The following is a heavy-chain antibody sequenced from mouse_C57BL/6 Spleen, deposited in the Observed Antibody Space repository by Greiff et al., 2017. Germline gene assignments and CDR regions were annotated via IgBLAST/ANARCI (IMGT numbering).Heavy chain of an antibody. CDR3: ASYYSNYGSYFDY. D-gene: IGHD2-5*01. Sequence: QVQLQQPGAELVRPGSSVKLSCKASGYTFTSYWMDWVKQRPGQGLEWIGNIYPSDSETHYNQKFKDKATWTVDKSSSTAYMQLSSLTSEDSAVYYCASYYSNYGSYFDYWGQGTTLTVSS. J-gene: IGHJ2*01. CDR2: IYPSDSET. V-gene: IGHV1-61*01. CDR1: GYTFTSYW.